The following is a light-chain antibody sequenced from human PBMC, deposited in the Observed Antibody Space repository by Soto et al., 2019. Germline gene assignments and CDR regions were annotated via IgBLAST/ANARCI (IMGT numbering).Light chain of an antibody. V-gene: IGKV3D-7*01. CDR3: HQDFDLPLT. CDR1: QSLSNTY. CDR2: GAS. J-gene: IGKJ4*01. Sequence: EIVMTQSPFTLSLSPGETATLSCRASQSLSNTYISWYQQKPGQAPRLLIYGASTRATGIPARFSGSGSGTDFTLTISSLQPEDFALYYCHQDFDLPLTFGGGTKVDIK.